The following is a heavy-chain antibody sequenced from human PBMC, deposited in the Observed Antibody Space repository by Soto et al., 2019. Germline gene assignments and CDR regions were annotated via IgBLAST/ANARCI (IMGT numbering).Heavy chain of an antibody. J-gene: IGHJ3*02. D-gene: IGHD4-17*01. V-gene: IGHV3-23*01. Sequence: GGSLRLSCVASGFTFSTYAMSWVRQAPGKGLEWVSALTPSGGETYYADSVKGRFTISRDNSMNALYLQMNSLRIEDTAVYYCAHPRGYGVFDAYDIWGQGTMVTVS. CDR1: GFTFSTYA. CDR3: AHPRGYGVFDAYDI. CDR2: LTPSGGET.